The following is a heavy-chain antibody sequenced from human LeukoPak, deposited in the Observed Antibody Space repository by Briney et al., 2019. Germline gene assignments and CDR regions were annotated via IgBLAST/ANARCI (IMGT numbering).Heavy chain of an antibody. Sequence: PSETLSLTCTVSGGSISSYYWSWIWQPPGKGLEWIGYIYHSGSTKYNPSLKSRVTISVDTSKNQFSLKLSSVTAADTAVYYCARDGYSGNDGLWGQGTLVTVSS. J-gene: IGHJ4*02. CDR2: IYHSGST. CDR3: ARDGYSGNDGL. D-gene: IGHD5-12*01. CDR1: GGSISSYY. V-gene: IGHV4-59*01.